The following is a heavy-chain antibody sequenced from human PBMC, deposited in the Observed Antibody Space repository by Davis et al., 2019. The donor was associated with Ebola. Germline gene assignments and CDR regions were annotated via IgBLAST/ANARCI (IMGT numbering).Heavy chain of an antibody. V-gene: IGHV1-2*04. D-gene: IGHD3-3*01. CDR3: ARESYGFWSGYYTVGFDY. CDR2: INPNSGGT. CDR1: GYTFTSYG. J-gene: IGHJ4*02. Sequence: ASVKVSCKASGYTFTSYGISWVRQAPGQGLEWMGWINPNSGGTNYAQKFQGWVTMTRDTSISTAYMELSRLRSDDTAVYYCARESYGFWSGYYTVGFDYWGQGTLVTVSS.